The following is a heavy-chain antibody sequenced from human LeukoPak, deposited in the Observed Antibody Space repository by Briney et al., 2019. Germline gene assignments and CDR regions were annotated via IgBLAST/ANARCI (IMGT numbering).Heavy chain of an antibody. CDR2: IRYDGSNK. D-gene: IGHD3-22*01. V-gene: IGHV3-30*02. Sequence: GGSLRLSCAASGFTFSSYGMHWVRQAPGKGLEWVAFIRYDGSNKYYADSVKGRFTISRDNPKNTLYLQMNSLRAEDTALYYCATHYYDSSGQDYWGEGTLVTVSS. CDR3: ATHYYDSSGQDY. J-gene: IGHJ4*02. CDR1: GFTFSSYG.